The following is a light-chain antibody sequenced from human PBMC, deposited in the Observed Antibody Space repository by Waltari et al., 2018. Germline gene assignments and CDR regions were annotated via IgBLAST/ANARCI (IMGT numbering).Light chain of an antibody. CDR3: ATWDDSLNAWM. V-gene: IGLV1-44*01. CDR1: ISNIGSNT. CDR2: GNN. J-gene: IGLJ3*02. Sequence: QSVLTQPPSASGTPGPRVTISRSGSISNIGSNTVNWYQHLPGTAPKLLIYGNNQRPSGVPDRFSGSKSGTSASLAISGLQSEDEADYYCATWDDSLNAWMFGGGTKLTAL.